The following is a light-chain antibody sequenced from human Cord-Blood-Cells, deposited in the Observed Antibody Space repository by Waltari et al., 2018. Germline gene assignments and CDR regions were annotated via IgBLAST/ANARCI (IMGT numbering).Light chain of an antibody. Sequence: QSALTQPASVSGSPGQSITISCTGTSRDVGGYNYVSWYQQHPGKAPKLMIYDVSHRPSGVSNRFSGSKSGNTASLTISGLQAEDEADYYCSSYTSSSTLVFGTGTKVTVL. CDR1: SRDVGGYNY. CDR2: DVS. V-gene: IGLV2-14*01. CDR3: SSYTSSSTLV. J-gene: IGLJ1*01.